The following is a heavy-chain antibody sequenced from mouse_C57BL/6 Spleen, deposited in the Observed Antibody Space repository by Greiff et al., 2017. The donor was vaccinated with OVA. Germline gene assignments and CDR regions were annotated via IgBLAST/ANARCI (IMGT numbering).Heavy chain of an antibody. CDR2: IYPSDSET. J-gene: IGHJ2*01. CDR3: ARQYYGYFDY. D-gene: IGHD1-1*01. V-gene: IGHV1-61*01. Sequence: QVQLKQPGAELVRPGSSVKLSCKASGYTFTSYWMDWVKQRPGQGLEWIGNIYPSDSETHYNQKFKDKATLTVDKSSSTAYMQLSSLTSEDSAVYYCARQYYGYFDYWGQGTTLTVSS. CDR1: GYTFTSYW.